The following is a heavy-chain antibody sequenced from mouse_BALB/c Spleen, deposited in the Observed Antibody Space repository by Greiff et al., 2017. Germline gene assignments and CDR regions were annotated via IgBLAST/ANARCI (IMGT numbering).Heavy chain of an antibody. CDR1: GYTFTSYW. V-gene: IGHV1-7*01. Sequence: QVQLKESGAELAKPGASVKMSCKASGYTFTSYWMHWVKQRPGQGLEWIGYINPSTGYTEYNQKFKDKATLTADKSSSTAYMQLSSLTSEDSAVYYCASHPRGYYAMDYWGQGTSVTVSS. J-gene: IGHJ4*01. CDR3: ASHPRGYYAMDY. CDR2: INPSTGYT.